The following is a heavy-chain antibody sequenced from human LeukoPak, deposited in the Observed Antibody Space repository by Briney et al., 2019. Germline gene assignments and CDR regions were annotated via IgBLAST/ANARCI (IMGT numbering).Heavy chain of an antibody. CDR1: GFTFNTYG. CDR2: ISGSGGST. Sequence: QSGGSLRLSCAASGFTFNTYGMSWVRQAPGKGPEWVSAISGSGGSTYYADSVKGRFTISRDNSKNTLYLQMNSLRAEDTAVYYCAKGYQTRDNWNYEGGDYWGQGTLVTVSS. J-gene: IGHJ4*02. D-gene: IGHD1-7*01. V-gene: IGHV3-23*01. CDR3: AKGYQTRDNWNYEGGDY.